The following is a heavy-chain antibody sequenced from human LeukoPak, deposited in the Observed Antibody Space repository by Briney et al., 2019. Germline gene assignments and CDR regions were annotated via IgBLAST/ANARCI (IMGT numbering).Heavy chain of an antibody. V-gene: IGHV4-39*07. CDR1: GDASSRSRYY. J-gene: IGHJ3*02. D-gene: IGHD3-10*01. Sequence: PSETLSLTCTVSGDASSRSRYYWGWIRQSPGKGLEWIGSIDYSGNTDYNPSLKSRVSLSVDTSKKQFSLKLNSVTAADTAVYYCEGSGNYNAAFDIWSQGTMVTVSS. CDR3: EGSGNYNAAFDI. CDR2: IDYSGNT.